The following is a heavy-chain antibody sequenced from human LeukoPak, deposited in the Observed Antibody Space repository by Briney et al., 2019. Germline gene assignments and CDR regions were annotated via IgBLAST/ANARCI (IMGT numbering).Heavy chain of an antibody. CDR2: IWYDGSNK. D-gene: IGHD7-27*01. CDR1: GFTFSSYG. J-gene: IGHJ4*02. CDR3: ARAANWASYFDY. V-gene: IGHV3-33*01. Sequence: PGGSLRLSCAASGFTFSSYGMHWVRQAPGKGLEWVAVIWYDGSNKYYADSVKGRFTISRDNSKNTLYLQKNSLRAEDTAVYYCARAANWASYFDYWGQGTLVTVSS.